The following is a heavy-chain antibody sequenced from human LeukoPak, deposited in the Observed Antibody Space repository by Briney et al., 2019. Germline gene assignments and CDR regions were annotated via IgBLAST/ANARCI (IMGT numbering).Heavy chain of an antibody. Sequence: KPSETLSLTCAVSGGSISSYYWSWIRQPPGKGLEWIGYIYYSGVTNYNPSLKSRVTISIDTSKNRFSLKLSSVTAADTAVYYCAGARGYSGYDWGFDYWGQGTLVTVSS. V-gene: IGHV4-59*01. D-gene: IGHD5-12*01. CDR1: GGSISSYY. J-gene: IGHJ4*02. CDR3: AGARGYSGYDWGFDY. CDR2: IYYSGVT.